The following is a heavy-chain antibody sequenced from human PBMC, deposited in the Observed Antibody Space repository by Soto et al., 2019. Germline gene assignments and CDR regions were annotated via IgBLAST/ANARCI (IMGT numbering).Heavy chain of an antibody. CDR3: AADSGKTYYYGSGSYDEDYYYYYGMDV. Sequence: ASVKVSCKASGFTFTSSAVQWVRQARGQRLEWIGWIVVGSGNTNYAQKFQERVTITRDMSTSTAYMELSSLRSEDTAVYYCAADSGKTYYYGSGSYDEDYYYYYGMDVWGQGTTVTVSS. CDR1: GFTFTSSA. D-gene: IGHD3-10*01. V-gene: IGHV1-58*01. CDR2: IVVGSGNT. J-gene: IGHJ6*02.